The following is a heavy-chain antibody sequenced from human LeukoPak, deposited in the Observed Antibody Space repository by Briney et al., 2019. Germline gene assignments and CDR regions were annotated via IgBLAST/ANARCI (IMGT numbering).Heavy chain of an antibody. D-gene: IGHD3-10*01. V-gene: IGHV4-39*07. CDR2: IYYSGST. CDR3: ARPRLLYGSGPILV. J-gene: IGHJ4*02. CDR1: GGSISSSSYY. Sequence: PSETLSLTCTVSGGSISSSSYYWGWIRQPPGKGLEWIGSIYYSGSTYYNPSLKSRVTISVDTSKNQFSLRLTSVTAADTAVYYCARPRLLYGSGPILVWGQGTLVTVSS.